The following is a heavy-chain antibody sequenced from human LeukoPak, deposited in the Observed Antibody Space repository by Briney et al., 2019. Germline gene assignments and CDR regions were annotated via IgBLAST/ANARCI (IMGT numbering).Heavy chain of an antibody. Sequence: SETLSLTCTVSCGSISNYYWTWIRQPAGRGRECLGCIYTSGRTSYNPSLKSRVTMSVDTSKSQFSLRLTSVIAADTAVYYCWRGDYYDSNNYSPHAFDIWGQGTMVTVSS. V-gene: IGHV4-4*07. CDR1: CGSISNYY. D-gene: IGHD3-22*01. CDR3: WRGDYYDSNNYSPHAFDI. CDR2: IYTSGRT. J-gene: IGHJ3*02.